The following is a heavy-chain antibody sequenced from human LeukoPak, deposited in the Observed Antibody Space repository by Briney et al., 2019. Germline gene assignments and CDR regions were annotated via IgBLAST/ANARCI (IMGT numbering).Heavy chain of an antibody. CDR3: ARGRGYSENYFEY. CDR2: ISGSGGST. J-gene: IGHJ4*02. V-gene: IGHV3-23*01. Sequence: GGSLRLSCAASGFTFSSYATSWVRQAPGKGLEWVSAISGSGGSTYYADSVKGRFTVSRDNSKNTLDLQMNGLRAEDTALYYCARGRGYSENYFEYWGQGTLVTVPS. CDR1: GFTFSSYA. D-gene: IGHD5-18*01.